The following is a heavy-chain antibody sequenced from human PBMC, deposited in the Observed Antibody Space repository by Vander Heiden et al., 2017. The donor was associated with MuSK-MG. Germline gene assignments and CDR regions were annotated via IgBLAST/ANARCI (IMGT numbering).Heavy chain of an antibody. D-gene: IGHD6-13*01. J-gene: IGHJ3*02. CDR2: IRYDGSNK. V-gene: IGHV3-30*02. CDR3: AKGRERGSCWYGDAFDI. Sequence: QVQLVESGGGVVQPGGYLRPPCAASGFTFGSYGMHWVRQAPGKGLEWVGFIRYDGSNKYYADSVKGRLSISRDNSKNSLYLQMNSLRAEDTAVYYCAKGRERGSCWYGDAFDIWGQGTMVTVSS. CDR1: GFTFGSYG.